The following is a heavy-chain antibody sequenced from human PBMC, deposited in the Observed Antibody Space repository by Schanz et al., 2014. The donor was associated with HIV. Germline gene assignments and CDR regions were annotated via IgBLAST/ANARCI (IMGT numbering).Heavy chain of an antibody. D-gene: IGHD4-4*01. Sequence: EVQLLESGGALVQPGGSLRLSCAASGFSFSGSVMYWVRQAPGKGLEWVSTIRDSDGVATYADSVQGRFTISKDNSRNTLYLQLSSLRLEDTAIYFCAKLAVRSNYNGRDYWGQGTLVTVSS. CDR3: AKLAVRSNYNGRDY. V-gene: IGHV3-23*01. CDR1: GFSFSGSV. J-gene: IGHJ4*02. CDR2: IRDSDGVA.